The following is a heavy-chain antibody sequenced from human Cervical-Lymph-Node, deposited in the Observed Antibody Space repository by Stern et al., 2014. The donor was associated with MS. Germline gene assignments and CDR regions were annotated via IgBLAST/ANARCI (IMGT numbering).Heavy chain of an antibody. CDR3: ARGLLGRENAFDI. J-gene: IGHJ3*02. Sequence: QVQLVQSGAEVKKPGASVKVSCKASGDTFTSYGISWVRQAPGQGLEWMGWCSAYNGTSNYEQRLQGRVTITTDTSTSTAYMVLRSLRSDDTAVYYCARGLLGRENAFDIWGQGTMVTVSS. D-gene: IGHD5-24*01. CDR1: GDTFTSYG. V-gene: IGHV1-18*01. CDR2: CSAYNGTS.